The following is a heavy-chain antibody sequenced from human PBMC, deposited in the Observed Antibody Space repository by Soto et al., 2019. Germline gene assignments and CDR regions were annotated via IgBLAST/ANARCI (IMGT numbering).Heavy chain of an antibody. V-gene: IGHV3-23*01. D-gene: IGHD3-9*01. CDR3: AKDGEPYYDILTIDY. CDR2: ISGSGGST. Sequence: GGSLRLSCAASGFTFSSYAMSWVRQAPGKGLEWVSAISGSGGSTYYADSVKGRFTISRDNSKNTLYLQMNSLRAEDTAVYYCAKDGEPYYDILTIDYWGQGTLVTVSS. CDR1: GFTFSSYA. J-gene: IGHJ4*02.